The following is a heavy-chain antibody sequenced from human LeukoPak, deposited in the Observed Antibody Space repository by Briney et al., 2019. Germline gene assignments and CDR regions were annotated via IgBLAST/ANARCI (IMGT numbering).Heavy chain of an antibody. Sequence: PGGSLRLSCAASAFTFSNHWMHWVRQAPGEGVGWVSFIHSVGSRTTYADYVKGRFTISRDNARNTLCMQMKSLRVEDTAVCYCARDGSLPDYWGQGTLVTVSS. J-gene: IGHJ4*02. V-gene: IGHV3-74*01. CDR1: AFTFSNHW. CDR3: ARDGSLPDY. CDR2: IHSVGSRT.